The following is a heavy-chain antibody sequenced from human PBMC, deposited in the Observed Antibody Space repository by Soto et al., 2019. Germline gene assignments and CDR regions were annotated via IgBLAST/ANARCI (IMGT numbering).Heavy chain of an antibody. CDR1: GYTFTSYY. D-gene: IGHD4-17*01. J-gene: IGHJ4*02. CDR2: INPSGGST. Sequence: QVQLVQSGAEVKKPGASVKVSCKASGYTFTSYYMHWVRQAPGQGLEWMGIINPSGGSTSYAQEFQGRVTMTRDTSTSTVYMELSSLRSEDTAVYYCAREGNDYGDSDYFDYWGQGTLVTVSS. V-gene: IGHV1-46*01. CDR3: AREGNDYGDSDYFDY.